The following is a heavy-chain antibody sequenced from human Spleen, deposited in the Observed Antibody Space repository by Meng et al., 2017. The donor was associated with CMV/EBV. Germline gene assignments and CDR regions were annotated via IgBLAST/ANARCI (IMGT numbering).Heavy chain of an antibody. Sequence: DGWSFSGYYWSWIRQPPGKGLEWIGEINHSGSTNYNPSLKSRVTISVDTSKNQFSLKLSSVTAADTAVYYCARFTVAAANPNWFDPWGQGTLVTVSS. CDR2: INHSGST. CDR1: GWSFSGYY. D-gene: IGHD2-2*01. V-gene: IGHV4-34*01. J-gene: IGHJ5*02. CDR3: ARFTVAAANPNWFDP.